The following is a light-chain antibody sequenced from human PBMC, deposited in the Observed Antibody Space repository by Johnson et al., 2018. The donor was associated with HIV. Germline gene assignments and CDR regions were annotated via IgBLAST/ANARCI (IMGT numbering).Light chain of an antibody. CDR2: ENN. CDR3: GTWDSSLSVYV. V-gene: IGLV1-51*02. CDR1: SSNIGKNY. Sequence: QSVLTQPPSVSAAPGQKVTISCSGGSSNIGKNYVSWYQHLPGAAPKLLIYENNKRPSGTPDRFSGSKSGKSATLAITGLQTGDEADYYCGTWDSSLSVYVFATWTKVTVL. J-gene: IGLJ1*01.